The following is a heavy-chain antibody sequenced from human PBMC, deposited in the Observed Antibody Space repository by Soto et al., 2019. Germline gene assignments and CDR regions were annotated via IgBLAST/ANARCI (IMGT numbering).Heavy chain of an antibody. J-gene: IGHJ4*02. D-gene: IGHD5-18*01. CDR3: AKIPPGYSYGYFYFDY. Sequence: GGSLRLSCAASGFTFSSYAMHWVRQAPGKGLEWVAVISYDGSNKYYADSVKGRFTISRDNSKNTMYLQMNSLRAEDTAVYYCAKIPPGYSYGYFYFDYWGQGT. CDR2: ISYDGSNK. CDR1: GFTFSSYA. V-gene: IGHV3-30-3*02.